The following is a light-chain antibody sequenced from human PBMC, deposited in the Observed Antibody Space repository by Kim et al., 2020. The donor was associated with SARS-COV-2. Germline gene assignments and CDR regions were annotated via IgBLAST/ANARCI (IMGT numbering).Light chain of an antibody. CDR1: NSGSKS. Sequence: GKTARITCGGNNSGSKSVHWYQQKPGQAPVLVIYYDSDRPSGIPERFSGSKSGNTATLTISRVEAGDEADYYCQVWDSSSDHPRVVFGGGTQLTVL. CDR3: QVWDSSSDHPRVV. V-gene: IGLV3-21*04. CDR2: YDS. J-gene: IGLJ2*01.